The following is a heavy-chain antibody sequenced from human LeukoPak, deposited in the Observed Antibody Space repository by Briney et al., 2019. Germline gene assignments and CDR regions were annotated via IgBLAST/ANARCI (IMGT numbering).Heavy chain of an antibody. CDR2: IDFTSRYI. J-gene: IGHJ4*02. D-gene: IGHD3-3*01. V-gene: IGHV3-21*06. Sequence: GGSLRLSCAASGFTFSSYSMNWVRQAPGKGLEWVSSIDFTSRYIYNADSVKGRFTISRDNSKNTLYLQMNSLRAEDTAVYYCAKDTDFWSGYADYWGQGTLVTVSS. CDR1: GFTFSSYS. CDR3: AKDTDFWSGYADY.